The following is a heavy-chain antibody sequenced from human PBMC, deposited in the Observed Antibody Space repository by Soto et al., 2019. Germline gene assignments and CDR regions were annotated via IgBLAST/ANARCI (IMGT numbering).Heavy chain of an antibody. D-gene: IGHD2-2*02. CDR2: IWYDGSNK. Sequence: QVQLVESGGGVVQPGRSLRLSCAASGFTFSSYGMHWVRQAPGKGLEWVAVIWYDGSNKYYADSVKGRFTISRDNSTNTLYLQMNSLRAEDTAVYYCAREYPSYYYGMDVWGQGTTVTVSS. CDR1: GFTFSSYG. J-gene: IGHJ6*02. V-gene: IGHV3-33*01. CDR3: AREYPSYYYGMDV.